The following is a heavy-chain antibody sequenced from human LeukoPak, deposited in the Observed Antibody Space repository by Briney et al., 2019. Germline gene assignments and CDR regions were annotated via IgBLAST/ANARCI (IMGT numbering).Heavy chain of an antibody. Sequence: ASVKVSCKAFGYTFTSNYMHWVRQAPGQGPEWMGVISPSGGSTTYAQKFQGRVTLTRDMSTSTAYMELRSLRAEDTAVYYCAKEGYSRGYYSYYCMDVWGKGTTVTVSS. CDR2: ISPSGGST. CDR1: GYTFTSNY. V-gene: IGHV1-46*01. CDR3: AKEGYSRGYYSYYCMDV. J-gene: IGHJ6*03. D-gene: IGHD6-13*01.